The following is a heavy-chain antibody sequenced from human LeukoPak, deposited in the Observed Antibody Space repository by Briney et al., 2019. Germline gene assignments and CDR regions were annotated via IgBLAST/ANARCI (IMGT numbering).Heavy chain of an antibody. D-gene: IGHD2-15*01. CDR2: IKQDGSEK. V-gene: IGHV3-7*01. CDR1: GFTFSSYW. J-gene: IGHJ4*02. CDR3: ARAGYRYCSGGSCYVPSW. Sequence: PGGSLRLSCAASGFTFSSYWMSWVRQAPGKGLEWVANIKQDGSEKYYVDSVKGRFTISRDNAKNSLYLQMNSLRAEDTAVYYCARAGYRYCSGGSCYVPSWWGQGTLVTVSS.